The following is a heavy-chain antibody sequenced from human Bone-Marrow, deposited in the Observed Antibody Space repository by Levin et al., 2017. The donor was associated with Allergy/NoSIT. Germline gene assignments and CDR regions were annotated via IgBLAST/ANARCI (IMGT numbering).Heavy chain of an antibody. CDR3: AKALSTINYYDSSGYYFYYYYGMDV. J-gene: IGHJ6*02. V-gene: IGHV3-30*18. CDR2: ISYDGSNK. D-gene: IGHD3-22*01. CDR1: GFTFSSYG. Sequence: GGSLRLSCAASGFTFSSYGMHWVRQAPGKGLEWVAVISYDGSNKYYADSVKGRFTISRDNSKNTLYLQMNSLRAEDTAVYYCAKALSTINYYDSSGYYFYYYYGMDVWGQGTTVTVSS.